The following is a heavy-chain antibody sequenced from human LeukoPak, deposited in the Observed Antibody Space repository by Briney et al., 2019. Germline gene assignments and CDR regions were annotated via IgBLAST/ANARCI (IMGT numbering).Heavy chain of an antibody. CDR1: GGSISSYY. D-gene: IGHD3-3*01. V-gene: IGHV4-59*01. J-gene: IGHJ6*03. Sequence: PSETLSLTCTVSGGSISSYYWSWIRQPPGKGLEWIGYIYYSGSTNYNPSLKSRVTISVDTSKNQFSLKLSSVTAADTAVYYCARQYYDFWSGSYYYYMDVWGKGTTVTVSS. CDR3: ARQYYDFWSGSYYYYMDV. CDR2: IYYSGST.